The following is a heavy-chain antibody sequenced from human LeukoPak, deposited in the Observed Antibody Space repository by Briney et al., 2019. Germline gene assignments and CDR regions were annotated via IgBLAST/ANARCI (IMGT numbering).Heavy chain of an antibody. CDR3: AKDHLVVVAATHQYFDL. D-gene: IGHD2-15*01. V-gene: IGHV3-23*01. CDR2: ISGSGGST. Sequence: PGGSLRLSCAASGFTFSSYAMSWVRQAPGKGLEWVSAISGSGGSTYYADSVKGRFTISRDNSKNTLYLQMNSLRAEDTAVYYCAKDHLVVVAATHQYFDLWGRGTLVTVSS. CDR1: GFTFSSYA. J-gene: IGHJ2*01.